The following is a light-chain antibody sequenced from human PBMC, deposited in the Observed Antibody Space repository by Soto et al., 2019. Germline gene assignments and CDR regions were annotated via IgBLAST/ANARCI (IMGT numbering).Light chain of an antibody. CDR1: HSVGSL. Sequence: EIVLTQSPATLSLSPGDRATLSCRASHSVGSLLAWYRQKPGQAPRLLIYFGSNRAAGIPPRFSGSGSGTEFTLTIDSLQPEDFELFYCQQRSSWPWTFGQGTKVDIK. CDR3: QQRSSWPWT. CDR2: FGS. V-gene: IGKV3-11*01. J-gene: IGKJ1*01.